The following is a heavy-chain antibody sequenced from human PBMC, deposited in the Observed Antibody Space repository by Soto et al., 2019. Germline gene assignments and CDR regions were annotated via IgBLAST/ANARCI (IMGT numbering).Heavy chain of an antibody. CDR2: ISAYNGNT. CDR1: GYTFTSYG. J-gene: IGHJ4*02. CDR3: AKDHTSGPSPH. Sequence: ASLKVSCKASGYTFTSYGISWVRQAPGQGLEWMGWISAYNGNTNYAQKLQGRVTMTTDTSTSTAYMELRSLRSDDTAVYYCAKDHTSGPSPHWGQGTLVTVSS. D-gene: IGHD6-19*01. V-gene: IGHV1-18*01.